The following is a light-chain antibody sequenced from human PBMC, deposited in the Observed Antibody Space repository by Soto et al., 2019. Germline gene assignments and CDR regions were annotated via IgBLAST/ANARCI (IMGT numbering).Light chain of an antibody. CDR3: QQANSFPLT. V-gene: IGKV1-12*01. CDR2: AAS. J-gene: IGKJ4*01. Sequence: DIQMTQSPSSVSAAVGDRVTITCRASQGINKGLAWYQQKPGKAPQLLISAASTLRSGVPSRFSVSGSGTDFILTISNLQPEDFATYFYQQANSFPLTFGGGTWVEI. CDR1: QGINKG.